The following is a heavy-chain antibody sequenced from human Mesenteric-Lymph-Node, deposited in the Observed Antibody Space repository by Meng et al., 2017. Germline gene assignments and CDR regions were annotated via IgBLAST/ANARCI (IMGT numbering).Heavy chain of an antibody. CDR2: IWNDGSNK. CDR3: ARDLRNFDY. V-gene: IGHV3-33*01. J-gene: IGHJ4*02. Sequence: QVQLVESGGGVVQPGRSLRLSCAASGFTFSSNGMHWVRQAPGKGLEWVAVIWNDGSNKYYADSVKGRFTISRDNSKNTLYLQMSSLRAEDTAVYYCARDLRNFDYWGQGTLVTVSS. CDR1: GFTFSSNG.